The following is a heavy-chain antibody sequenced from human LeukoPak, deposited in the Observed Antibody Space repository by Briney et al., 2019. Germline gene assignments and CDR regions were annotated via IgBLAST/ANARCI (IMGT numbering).Heavy chain of an antibody. D-gene: IGHD2-2*01. V-gene: IGHV4-34*01. CDR2: INHSGST. Sequence: SETLSLTCTVSGGSISSYYWSWIRQPPGKGLEWIGEINHSGSTNYNPPLKSRVTISVDTSKNQFSLKLSSVTAADTAVYYCARGPSNIVVVPAATPPLGYFDYWGQGTLVTVSS. J-gene: IGHJ4*02. CDR3: ARGPSNIVVVPAATPPLGYFDY. CDR1: GGSISSYY.